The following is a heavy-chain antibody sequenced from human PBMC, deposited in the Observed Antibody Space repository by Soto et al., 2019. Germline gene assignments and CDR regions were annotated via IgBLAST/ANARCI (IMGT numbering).Heavy chain of an antibody. D-gene: IGHD2-15*01. V-gene: IGHV4-34*01. CDR3: TSGYCSGGSCPPPGP. CDR1: GGSFSGYY. CDR2: INHSGST. Sequence: SETLSLTCAVYGGSFSGYYWSWIRQPPGKGLEWIGEINHSGSTNYNPSLKSRVTISVDTPKNQFSLKLSSVTAADTAVYYCTSGYCSGGSCPPPGPWGQGTLVTVSS. J-gene: IGHJ5*02.